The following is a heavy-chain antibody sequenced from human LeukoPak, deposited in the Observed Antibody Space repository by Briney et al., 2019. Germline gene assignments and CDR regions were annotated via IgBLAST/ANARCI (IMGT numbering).Heavy chain of an antibody. D-gene: IGHD3-10*01. V-gene: IGHV1-2*02. Sequence: ASVKVSCKASGYTFTGSGWYLYWLRRAPGQGLECVGWLHPNNGATGYAQKFQGRVAMTTDTSISTAYMELSRLRPDDTAMYYCARDGPAQMVDFDYWGQGTLVTVSS. CDR3: ARDGPAQMVDFDY. CDR1: GYTFTGSGWY. J-gene: IGHJ4*02. CDR2: LHPNNGAT.